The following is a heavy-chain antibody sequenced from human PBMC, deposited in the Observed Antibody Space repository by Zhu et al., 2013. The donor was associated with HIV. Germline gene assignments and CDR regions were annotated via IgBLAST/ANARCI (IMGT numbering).Heavy chain of an antibody. CDR1: GYTFTGYY. Sequence: VQLVQSGAEVKKPGSSVKVSCKASGYTFTGYYMHWVRQAPGQGLEWMGWINPNSGGTNYAQKFQGWVTMTRDTSISTAYMELSRLRSDDTAVYYCARGSITIFGVVIPTNYYYYGMDVWGQGTTVTVSS. J-gene: IGHJ6*02. CDR2: INPNSGGT. D-gene: IGHD3-3*01. CDR3: ARGSITIFGVVIPTNYYYYGMDV. V-gene: IGHV1-2*04.